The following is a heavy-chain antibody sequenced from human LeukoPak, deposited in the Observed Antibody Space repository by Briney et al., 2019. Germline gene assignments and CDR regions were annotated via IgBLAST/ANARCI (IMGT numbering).Heavy chain of an antibody. J-gene: IGHJ4*02. Sequence: ASVKVSCKASGYTFTMYAINWVRQAPGQGLEWMGWISTSTGNPTYAPAFAGRSVFSVETSVNTVYLQINSPQPNDTAIYYCARDRGGYMAYWGQGTLVTVSS. D-gene: IGHD5-12*01. CDR3: ARDRGGYMAY. CDR2: ISTSTGNP. V-gene: IGHV7-4-1*02. CDR1: GYTFTMYA.